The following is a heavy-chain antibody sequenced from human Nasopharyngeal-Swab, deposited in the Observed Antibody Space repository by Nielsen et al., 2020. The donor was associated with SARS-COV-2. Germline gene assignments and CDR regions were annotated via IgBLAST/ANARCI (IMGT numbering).Heavy chain of an antibody. J-gene: IGHJ3*02. CDR3: ARTYYDFWSGYSGLGAFDI. D-gene: IGHD3-3*01. Sequence: SGPTLVKPTQTLTLTCTFSGFSLSTSGMCVSWIRQPPGKAREWLARIDWDDDKYYSTSLKTRLTISKDTSKNQVVLTMTNMDPVDTATYYCARTYYDFWSGYSGLGAFDIWGQGTMVTVSS. V-gene: IGHV2-70*11. CDR1: GFSLSTSGMC. CDR2: IDWDDDK.